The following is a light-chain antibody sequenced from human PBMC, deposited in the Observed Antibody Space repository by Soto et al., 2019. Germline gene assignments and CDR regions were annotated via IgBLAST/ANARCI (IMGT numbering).Light chain of an antibody. Sequence: QSALTQPPSASGTPGQRVTISCSGSSSNIGSNTVNWYQQLPGTAPKPLIYSNNQRPSGVPDRFSGSKSGTSASLAISGLQSEDEADYYCAAWDDSLNVYVFGTGTKVTVL. CDR2: SNN. CDR3: AAWDDSLNVYV. V-gene: IGLV1-44*01. CDR1: SSNIGSNT. J-gene: IGLJ1*01.